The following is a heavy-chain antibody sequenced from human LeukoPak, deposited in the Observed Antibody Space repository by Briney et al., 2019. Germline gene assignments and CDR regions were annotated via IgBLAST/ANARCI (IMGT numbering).Heavy chain of an antibody. V-gene: IGHV1-8*01. CDR2: MNPNSGNT. D-gene: IGHD1-26*01. Sequence: ASVKVSCKASGYTFTSYDINWVRQATGRGLEWMGWMNPNSGNTGYAQKFQGRVTMTRNTSISTAYMELSSLRSEDTAVYYCARELNIVGDFPGYWGQGTLVTVSS. J-gene: IGHJ4*02. CDR3: ARELNIVGDFPGY. CDR1: GYTFTSYD.